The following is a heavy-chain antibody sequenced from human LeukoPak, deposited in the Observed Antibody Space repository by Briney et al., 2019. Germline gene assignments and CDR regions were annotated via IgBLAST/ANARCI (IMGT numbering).Heavy chain of an antibody. Sequence: SETLSLTCSVSGGYTYTSSYYWDWIRQPPGKGLEWIGSIYYGGSTYYNSSLKSRVTISVDTSKNQFSLKVNSVTAADTALYYCARKRGYYFDSWGQGTLVTVSS. CDR3: ARKRGYYFDS. D-gene: IGHD3-22*01. CDR1: GGYTYTSSYY. V-gene: IGHV4-39*01. J-gene: IGHJ4*02. CDR2: IYYGGST.